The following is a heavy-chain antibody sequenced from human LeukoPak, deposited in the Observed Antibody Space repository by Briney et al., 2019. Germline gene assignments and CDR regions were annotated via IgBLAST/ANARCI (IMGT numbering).Heavy chain of an antibody. J-gene: IGHJ5*02. V-gene: IGHV4-59*08. CDR1: GGSISSYY. Sequence: TETLSLTCTVSGGSISSYYWSWIRQPPGKGLEWIGYISYSGSTNYNPSLKSRVTMSVDTSKNQFSLKLSSVTAADTAVYYCAGCRGGGWQNYFDTWGQGTLVTVSS. D-gene: IGHD2-15*01. CDR3: AGCRGGGWQNYFDT. CDR2: ISYSGST.